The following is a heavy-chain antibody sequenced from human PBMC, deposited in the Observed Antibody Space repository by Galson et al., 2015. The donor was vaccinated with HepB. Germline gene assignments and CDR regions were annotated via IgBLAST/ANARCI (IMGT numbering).Heavy chain of an antibody. D-gene: IGHD2-2*01. Sequence: SVKVSCKASGYTFTSYDINWVRQATGQGLEWMGWMNPNSGNTGYAQKFQGRVTMTRNTSISTAYMELSSLRSEDTAVYYCARAKYCSSTSCPFDYYYYMDVRGKGTTVTVSS. CDR1: GYTFTSYD. CDR2: MNPNSGNT. V-gene: IGHV1-8*01. J-gene: IGHJ6*03. CDR3: ARAKYCSSTSCPFDYYYYMDV.